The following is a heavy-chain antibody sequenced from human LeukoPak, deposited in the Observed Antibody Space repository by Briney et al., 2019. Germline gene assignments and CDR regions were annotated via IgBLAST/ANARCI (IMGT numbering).Heavy chain of an antibody. Sequence: GGSLRLSCAGSGFIFRSHGMIWVRQAPGRGLEWVSYISPGGNTIYYADSMKGRFTVPRDDAKNSLSLHMNSLRAEDTAVYYCASSHDSSGNDWGQGTLVTVSS. CDR2: ISPGGNTI. CDR3: ASSHDSSGND. V-gene: IGHV3-48*04. J-gene: IGHJ4*02. CDR1: GFIFRSHG. D-gene: IGHD3-22*01.